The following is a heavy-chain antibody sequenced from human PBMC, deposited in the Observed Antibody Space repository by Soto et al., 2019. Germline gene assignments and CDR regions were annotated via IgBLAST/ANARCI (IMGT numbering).Heavy chain of an antibody. V-gene: IGHV1-18*01. Sequence: QVQLVQSGAEVKKPGASVNVSCRTSGYTFTGYGLYRVRQAPGHGLEWMGWISVFNGNTKYGQNIQDRVIMTTDTSTSTVYVEVRGVQSDETAVYLCDRDGSGGMIDSWGHGTMFIVSS. J-gene: IGHJ3*01. CDR3: DRDGSGGMIDS. CDR1: GYTFTGYG. D-gene: IGHD2-15*01. CDR2: ISVFNGNT.